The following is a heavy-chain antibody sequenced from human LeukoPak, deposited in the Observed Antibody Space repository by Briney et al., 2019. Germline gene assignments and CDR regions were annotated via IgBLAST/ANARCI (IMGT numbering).Heavy chain of an antibody. Sequence: PSGTLSLTCAVSGGSISSSNWWSWVRQPPGKGLEWIGEINHSGSTNYNPSLKSRVTLSVDKSKNQFSLKLSSVTAADTAVYYCARGPYYYYGMDVWGQGTTVTVSS. CDR2: INHSGST. CDR1: GGSISSSNW. J-gene: IGHJ6*02. CDR3: ARGPYYYYGMDV. V-gene: IGHV4-4*02.